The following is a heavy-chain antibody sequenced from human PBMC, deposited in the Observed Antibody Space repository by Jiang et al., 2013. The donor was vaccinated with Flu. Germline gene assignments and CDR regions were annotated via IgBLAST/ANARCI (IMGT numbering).Heavy chain of an antibody. Sequence: GPGLVKPSETLSLTCTVSGGSISTSRHSWGWIRQPPGKGLEWVGTIHYNGNTFYNPSLKSRVTISIDTSKNQFSLKLSSVTATDTAIFYCARLGGNSGTVDYWAKGILVTVSS. CDR1: GGSISTSRHS. V-gene: IGHV4-39*01. CDR2: IHYNGNT. J-gene: IGHJ4*02. D-gene: IGHD4-23*01. CDR3: ARLGGNSGTVDY.